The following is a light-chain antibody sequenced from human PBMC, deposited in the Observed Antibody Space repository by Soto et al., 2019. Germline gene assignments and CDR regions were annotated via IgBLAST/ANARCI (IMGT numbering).Light chain of an antibody. CDR1: QSVGSK. V-gene: IGKV3-20*01. CDR2: GAS. CDR3: QQYGDSRWK. J-gene: IGKJ1*01. Sequence: IVMTHSPPTLSVSPWERATLSCRASQSVGSKLAWYQQRPGQAPRLLIYGASSRATGIPDRFSGSASGTDFTLTISRLEPEDFAVYYCQQYGDSRWKFGQGTKVDIK.